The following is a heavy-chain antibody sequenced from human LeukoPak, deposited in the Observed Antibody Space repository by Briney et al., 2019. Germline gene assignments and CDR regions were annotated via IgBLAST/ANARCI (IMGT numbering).Heavy chain of an antibody. CDR3: ARHLSRIATLGDI. V-gene: IGHV4-39*01. CDR1: GGSISSSSYY. Sequence: SETLSLTCTVSGGSISSSSYYWGWIRQPPGKGLKWIGSIYYSGSTYYNPSLKSRVTISVDTSKNQFSLKLSSVTAADTAMYYCARHLSRIATLGDIWGQGTMVTVSS. CDR2: IYYSGST. D-gene: IGHD6-13*01. J-gene: IGHJ3*02.